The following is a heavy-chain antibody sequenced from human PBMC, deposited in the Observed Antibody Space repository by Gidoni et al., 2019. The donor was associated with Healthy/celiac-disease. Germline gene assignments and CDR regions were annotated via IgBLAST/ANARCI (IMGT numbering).Heavy chain of an antibody. CDR3: MIFHMTTVTTLGY. V-gene: IGHV3-73*02. D-gene: IGHD4-17*01. J-gene: IGHJ4*02. CDR2: IRSKANSYAT. Sequence: EVQLVESGGGLVQPGGSLKLSCAAPGLPSRGSAMHWVRQASGKGLVWVGRIRSKANSYATAYAASVKGRFTISRDDSKNTAYLQMNSLKTEDTAVYYYMIFHMTTVTTLGYWGQGTLVTVSS. CDR1: GLPSRGSA.